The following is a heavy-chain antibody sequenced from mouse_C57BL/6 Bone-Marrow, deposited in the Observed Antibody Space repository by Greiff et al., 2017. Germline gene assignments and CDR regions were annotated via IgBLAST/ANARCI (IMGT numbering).Heavy chain of an antibody. CDR2: IYWDDDK. Sequence: QVTLKECGPGILQSSQTLSLTCSFSGFSLSTSGMGVSWIRQPSGKGLEWLAHIYWDDDKRYNPSLKSRLTISKDTSRNQVFLKITSVDTADTATYYYARRRLGRYWYFDVWGTGTTVTVSS. CDR1: GFSLSTSGMG. D-gene: IGHD4-1*01. J-gene: IGHJ1*03. CDR3: ARRRLGRYWYFDV. V-gene: IGHV8-12*01.